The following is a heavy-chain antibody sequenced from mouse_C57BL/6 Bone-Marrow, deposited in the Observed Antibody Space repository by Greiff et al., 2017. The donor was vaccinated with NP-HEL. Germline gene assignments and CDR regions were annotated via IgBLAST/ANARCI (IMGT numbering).Heavy chain of an antibody. V-gene: IGHV14-4*01. Sequence: EVQLQQSGAELVRPGASVKLSCTASGFNIKDDYMHWVKQRPEQGLEWIGWIDPENGDTEYASKFQGKATITADTSSNTAYLQLSSLTSEDTAVYYCTCEGWFAYWGQGTLVTVSA. CDR3: TCEGWFAY. CDR1: GFNIKDDY. J-gene: IGHJ3*01. CDR2: IDPENGDT.